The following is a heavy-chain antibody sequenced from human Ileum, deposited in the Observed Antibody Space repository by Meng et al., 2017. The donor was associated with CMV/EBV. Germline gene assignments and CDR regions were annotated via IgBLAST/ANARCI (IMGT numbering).Heavy chain of an antibody. CDR1: GGPISSYY. D-gene: IGHD3-10*01. Sequence: SETLSLTCTASGGPISSYYWSWIRQPPGKGLEWIGYIYYSGSTNYNPSLKSRVTISVDTSKNQFSLKLSSVTAADTAVYYCARAGRDYYGSGKVYYGMDVWGQGTTVTVSS. CDR2: IYYSGST. J-gene: IGHJ6*02. CDR3: ARAGRDYYGSGKVYYGMDV. V-gene: IGHV4-59*01.